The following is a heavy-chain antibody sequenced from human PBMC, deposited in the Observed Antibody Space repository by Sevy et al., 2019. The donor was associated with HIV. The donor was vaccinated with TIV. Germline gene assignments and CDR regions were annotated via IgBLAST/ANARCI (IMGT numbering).Heavy chain of an antibody. CDR2: INPNSGGT. J-gene: IGHJ6*02. CDR3: AASLRVYYYYGMDV. D-gene: IGHD3-9*01. V-gene: IGHV1-2*04. CDR1: GYTFTNYY. Sequence: ASVKVSCKASGYTFTNYYMHWVRLAPGQGLEWMGWINPNSGGTNYAHKFQGWVTMTRDTSISTAYMELSRLRSDDTAVYYCAASLRVYYYYGMDVWGQGTTVTVSS.